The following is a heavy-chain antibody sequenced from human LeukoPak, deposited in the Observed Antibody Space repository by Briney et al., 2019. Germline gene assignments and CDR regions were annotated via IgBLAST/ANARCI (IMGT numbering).Heavy chain of an antibody. CDR1: GFTFSNYA. Sequence: GGSLRLSCVASGFTFSNYAMSWVRQAPGKGLEWASAISNTGGSTYYADSVKGRFTISRDNSKNTVYLQMNSLRAEDTALYYCARDYESGTYFDYWGQGTLVTVSS. J-gene: IGHJ4*02. CDR2: ISNTGGST. CDR3: ARDYESGTYFDY. D-gene: IGHD3-16*01. V-gene: IGHV3-23*01.